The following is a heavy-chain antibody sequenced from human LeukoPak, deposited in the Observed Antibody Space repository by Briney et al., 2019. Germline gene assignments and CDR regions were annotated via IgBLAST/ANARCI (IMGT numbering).Heavy chain of an antibody. J-gene: IGHJ4*02. CDR1: GGSFSGYC. CDR2: INHSGST. V-gene: IGHV4-34*01. CDR3: ARTAVVVPLHQN. D-gene: IGHD2-15*01. Sequence: PSETLSLTCAVYGGSFSGYCWSWIRQPPGKGLEWIGEINHSGSTNYNPSLKSRVTISVDTSKNQFSLKLSSVTAADTAVYYCARTAVVVPLHQNWGQGTLVTVSS.